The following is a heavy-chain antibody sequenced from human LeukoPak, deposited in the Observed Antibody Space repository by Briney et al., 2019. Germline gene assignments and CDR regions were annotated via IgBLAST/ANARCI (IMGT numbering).Heavy chain of an antibody. CDR1: GFTFSSHS. CDR2: ISSSSSYI. CDR3: ARIGYSSSCFDY. V-gene: IGHV3-21*01. Sequence: GGSLRLSCAASGFTFSSHSMNWVRQAPGKGLEWVSSISSSSSYIYYADSVKGRFTISRDNAKNSLYLQMNSVRAEDTAVYYCARIGYSSSCFDYWGQGTPVTVSS. J-gene: IGHJ4*02. D-gene: IGHD6-13*01.